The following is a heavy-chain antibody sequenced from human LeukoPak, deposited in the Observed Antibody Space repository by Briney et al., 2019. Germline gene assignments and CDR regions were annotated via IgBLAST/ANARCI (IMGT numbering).Heavy chain of an antibody. D-gene: IGHD3-3*01. CDR3: AREPATIFGVVDLKYFDY. CDR2: IIPIFGTA. J-gene: IGHJ4*02. Sequence: SVKVSCKASGGTFSSYAISWVRQAPGQGLEWMGGIIPIFGTANYAQKFQGRVTITADESTSTAYMELSSPRSEDTAVYYCAREPATIFGVVDLKYFDYWGQGTLVAVSS. V-gene: IGHV1-69*13. CDR1: GGTFSSYA.